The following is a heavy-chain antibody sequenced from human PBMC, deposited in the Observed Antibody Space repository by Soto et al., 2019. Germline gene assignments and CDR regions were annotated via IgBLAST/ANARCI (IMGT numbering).Heavy chain of an antibody. CDR3: ARATPYYYGHNWFDP. V-gene: IGHV4-34*01. J-gene: IGHJ5*02. D-gene: IGHD3-10*01. CDR1: GESFSGYY. CDR2: INHSGGT. Sequence: QLQLQQWGAGLLKPSETLSLTCAVYGESFSGYYWSWIRQPPGKGLEWIGEINHSGGTNYNPSLKSRVNISADTSKNQFSLKVSTVTVADTAVYYCARATPYYYGHNWFDPWGQGTLVTVSS.